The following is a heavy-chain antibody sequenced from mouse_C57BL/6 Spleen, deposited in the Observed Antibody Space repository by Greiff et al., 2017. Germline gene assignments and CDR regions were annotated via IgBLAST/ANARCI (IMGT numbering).Heavy chain of an antibody. V-gene: IGHV1-52*01. CDR1: GYTFTSYW. Sequence: QVQLQQPGAELVRPGSSVKLSCKASGYTFTSYWMHWVKQRPIQGLEWIGNIDPSDSETHYNQKFKDKATLTVDKSSSTAYMQLSSLTSEDSAVYYGARLSERSSYAMDYWGQGTSVTVSS. J-gene: IGHJ4*01. D-gene: IGHD1-1*01. CDR3: ARLSERSSYAMDY. CDR2: IDPSDSET.